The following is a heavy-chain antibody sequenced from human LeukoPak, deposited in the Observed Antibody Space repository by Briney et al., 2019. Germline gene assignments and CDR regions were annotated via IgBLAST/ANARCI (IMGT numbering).Heavy chain of an antibody. J-gene: IGHJ4*02. CDR2: IIPILGIA. V-gene: IGHV1-69*04. CDR1: GGTFSSYA. CDR3: ARSRGYSYGYGFDY. Sequence: GASVKVSCKASGGTFSSYAISWVRQAPGQGLEWMGRIIPILGIANYAQKFQGRVTITADKSTSTAYMELSSLRSEDTAVYYCARSRGYSYGYGFDYWGQGTLVTVSS. D-gene: IGHD5-18*01.